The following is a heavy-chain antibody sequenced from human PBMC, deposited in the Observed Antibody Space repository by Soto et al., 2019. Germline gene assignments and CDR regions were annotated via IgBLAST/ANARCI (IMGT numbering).Heavy chain of an antibody. J-gene: IGHJ6*02. V-gene: IGHV1-69*13. CDR3: ASRFNTSYYDFWSAQDDYYYGVDV. CDR1: GGTLSSYA. D-gene: IGHD3-3*01. CDR2: IIPIFGTA. Sequence: SVKVSCKASGGTLSSYAISWVRQAPGQGLEWMGGIIPIFGTANYAQKFQGRVTITADESTSTAYMELSSLRSEDTAVYYCASRFNTSYYDFWSAQDDYYYGVDVWGQGTTVTV.